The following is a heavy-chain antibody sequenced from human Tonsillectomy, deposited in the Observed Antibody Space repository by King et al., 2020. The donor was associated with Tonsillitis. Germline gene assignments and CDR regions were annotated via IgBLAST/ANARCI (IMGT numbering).Heavy chain of an antibody. Sequence: VQLVESGGGVVQPGRSLRLSCAASGFMFSSYGMHWVRQAPGKGLEWVALISYDGSNKYYADSVKGRFTISRDNSKNTLSLQMYSLRDDDTAAYYCVKDPAAGMPTEEGSWGQGTLVTVSS. J-gene: IGHJ5*02. D-gene: IGHD6-13*01. CDR1: GFMFSSYG. CDR3: VKDPAAGMPTEEGS. CDR2: ISYDGSNK. V-gene: IGHV3-30*18.